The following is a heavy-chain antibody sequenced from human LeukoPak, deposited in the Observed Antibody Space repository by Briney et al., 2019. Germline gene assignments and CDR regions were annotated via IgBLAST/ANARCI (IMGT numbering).Heavy chain of an antibody. Sequence: PSETLSLTCTVSGGSISSSSYYWGWIRQPPGKGLEWIGSIYYSGSTYYNPSLKSRVTISVDTSKNQFSLKVSSVTAADTAVYYCASRDTAMVMAPDAFDIWGQGTMVTVSS. V-gene: IGHV4-39*01. CDR2: IYYSGST. D-gene: IGHD5-18*01. J-gene: IGHJ3*02. CDR1: GGSISSSSYY. CDR3: ASRDTAMVMAPDAFDI.